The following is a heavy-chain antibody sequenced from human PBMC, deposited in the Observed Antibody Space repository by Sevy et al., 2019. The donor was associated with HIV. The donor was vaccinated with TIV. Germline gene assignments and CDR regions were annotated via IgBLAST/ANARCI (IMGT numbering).Heavy chain of an antibody. CDR3: ARLLRYNPCFDY. Sequence: SETLSLTCNVSDGSISSHYWSWIRQPPGMGLQWIGYIYYSGSTNYNPSLKSRVTMSLDTSKNQFSLKLSSVTAADTAVYYCARLLRYNPCFDYWGQGALVTVSS. CDR2: IYYSGST. J-gene: IGHJ4*02. V-gene: IGHV4-59*11. D-gene: IGHD1-1*01. CDR1: DGSISSHY.